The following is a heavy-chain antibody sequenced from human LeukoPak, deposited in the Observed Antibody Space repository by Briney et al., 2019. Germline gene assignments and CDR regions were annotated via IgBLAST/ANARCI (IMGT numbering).Heavy chain of an antibody. CDR1: GFTFSTHC. Sequence: PGGSLRLSCVASGFTFSTHCMHWVRQAPGKGLVWVSRIYSVGYSDGSSTIYADSVGGRFTIYRDNAKNTLYLQMNSLRAEDTAVYYCARDYDYVWGSYRHDAFDIWGQGTMVTVSS. CDR2: IYSVGYSDGSST. V-gene: IGHV3-74*01. CDR3: ARDYDYVWGSYRHDAFDI. J-gene: IGHJ3*02. D-gene: IGHD3-16*02.